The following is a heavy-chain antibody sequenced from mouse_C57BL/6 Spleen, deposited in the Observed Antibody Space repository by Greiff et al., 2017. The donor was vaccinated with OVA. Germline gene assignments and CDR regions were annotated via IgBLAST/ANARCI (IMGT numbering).Heavy chain of an antibody. CDR2: INPNNGGT. V-gene: IGHV1-26*01. D-gene: IGHD1-1*01. J-gene: IGHJ3*01. Sequence: VQLQQSGPELVKPGASVKISCKASGYTFTDYYMNWVKQSHGKSLEWIGDINPNNGGTSYNQKFKGKATLTVDKSSSTAYMELRSLTSEDSAVYYCARPVGFAYWAQGTLVTVSA. CDR1: GYTFTDYY. CDR3: ARPVGFAY.